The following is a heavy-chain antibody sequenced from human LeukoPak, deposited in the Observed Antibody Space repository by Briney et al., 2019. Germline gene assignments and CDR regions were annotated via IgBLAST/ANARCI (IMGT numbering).Heavy chain of an antibody. CDR1: GYTFTSYG. Sequence: GASVKVSCKASGYTFTSYGISWVRQAPGQGLEWMGWISAYNGNTNYAQKFQGRVTMTRDTSISTAYMELSRLRSDDTAVYYCARRQLWYRPFDYWGQGTLVTVSS. D-gene: IGHD5-18*01. CDR2: ISAYNGNT. V-gene: IGHV1-18*01. CDR3: ARRQLWYRPFDY. J-gene: IGHJ4*02.